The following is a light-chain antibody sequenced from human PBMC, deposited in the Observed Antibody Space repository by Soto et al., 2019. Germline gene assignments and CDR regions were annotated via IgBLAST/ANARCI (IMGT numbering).Light chain of an antibody. CDR1: LYSSNNKNY. V-gene: IGKV4-1*01. J-gene: IGKJ1*01. CDR2: WAS. CDR3: QQYYDAPQT. Sequence: LYSSNNKNYLAWYQQKPGQPPKLLIYWASTRESGVPDRFSGSGSGTDFTLTISSLQAGDVAVYYCQQYYDAPQTFGQGTKVEIK.